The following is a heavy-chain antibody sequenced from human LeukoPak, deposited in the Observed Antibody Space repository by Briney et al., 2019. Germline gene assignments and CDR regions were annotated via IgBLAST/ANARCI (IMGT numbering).Heavy chain of an antibody. CDR1: GFILSTYG. J-gene: IGHJ4*02. V-gene: IGHV3-30*18. Sequence: PGGSLRLSCAASGFILSTYGMHWVRQAPGKGLEWVAFISFDGSNTNYADSAKGRFTISRDNSKNTVYLQMNSVHSEDTAVYYCAKAQGLTERPWFGELLYTPLDYWGQGTLVTVSS. CDR2: ISFDGSNT. CDR3: AKAQGLTERPWFGELLYTPLDY. D-gene: IGHD3-10*01.